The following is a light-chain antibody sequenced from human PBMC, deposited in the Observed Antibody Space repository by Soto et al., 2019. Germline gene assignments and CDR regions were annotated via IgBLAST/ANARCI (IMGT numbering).Light chain of an antibody. V-gene: IGKV2-28*01. Sequence: VMTQSALSLPVAPGEPASISCRSSQSLLHINGYNYLDWYLQRPGQSPRLLIYLGSNRASGVPDRFSASGSGTDFTLRISRVEADDVGIYYCMQALQTPITFGQGTRLEIK. J-gene: IGKJ5*01. CDR1: QSLLHINGYNY. CDR3: MQALQTPIT. CDR2: LGS.